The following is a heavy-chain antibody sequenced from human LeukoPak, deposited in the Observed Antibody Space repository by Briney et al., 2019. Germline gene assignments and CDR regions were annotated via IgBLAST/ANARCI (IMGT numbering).Heavy chain of an antibody. Sequence: GASVKVSCKASGYTFTSYGINWVRQAPGQGLEWMGIINPITGSTNYAQKFQGTVTMTRDTSTSTVYMDLRSLRSGDTAVYYCARDTIWGRGSYLDVWGRGTLVTVSS. D-gene: IGHD3-10*01. CDR3: ARDTIWGRGSYLDV. CDR2: INPITGST. CDR1: GYTFTSYG. V-gene: IGHV1-46*01. J-gene: IGHJ2*01.